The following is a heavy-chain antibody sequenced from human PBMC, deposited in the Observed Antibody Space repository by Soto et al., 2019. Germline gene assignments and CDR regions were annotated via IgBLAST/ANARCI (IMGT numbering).Heavy chain of an antibody. Sequence: GVSLRLSCAASGFTFSSYAMSWVRQAPGKGLEWVSAISGSGGSTYYADSVKGRFTISRDNSKNTLYLQMDSLRAEDTAVHYCAKEPIQLWRYAFDYWGQGTLVTVSS. CDR3: AKEPIQLWRYAFDY. D-gene: IGHD5-18*01. J-gene: IGHJ4*02. V-gene: IGHV3-23*01. CDR2: ISGSGGST. CDR1: GFTFSSYA.